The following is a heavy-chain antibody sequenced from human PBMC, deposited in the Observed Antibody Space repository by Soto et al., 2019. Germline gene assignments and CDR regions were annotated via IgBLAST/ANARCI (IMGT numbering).Heavy chain of an antibody. CDR3: ARRARPDFYYMDV. Sequence: HPGGSLRLSCAASGFTLSVYAMDWVRQAPGKGLEYVSGISSNGVGTYYANSVQGRFTISRDNSKNTVYLQMGSLRPEDMAVYYCARRARPDFYYMDVWGKGTTVTVSS. CDR1: GFTLSVYA. J-gene: IGHJ6*03. V-gene: IGHV3-64*01. CDR2: ISSNGVGT. D-gene: IGHD6-6*01.